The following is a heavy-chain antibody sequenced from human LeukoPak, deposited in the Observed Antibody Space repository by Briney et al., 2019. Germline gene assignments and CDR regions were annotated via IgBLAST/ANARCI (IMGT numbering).Heavy chain of an antibody. D-gene: IGHD3-10*01. V-gene: IGHV5-51*01. J-gene: IGHJ4*02. Sequence: GESLDISCKGSGYSFSTYWLGWVRQMPGKGLEWMGIIYPGNSDTRNSPSFQGQVTISVDKSINTAYLQWSSLKASDTAMYYCARFHGSGTSSYFDSWGQGNPVTVSS. CDR2: IYPGNSDT. CDR1: GYSFSTYW. CDR3: ARFHGSGTSSYFDS.